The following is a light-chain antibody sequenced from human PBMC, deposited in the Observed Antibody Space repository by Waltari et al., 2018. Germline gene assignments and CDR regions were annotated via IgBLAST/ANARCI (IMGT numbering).Light chain of an antibody. CDR2: DVF. CDR3: HQYGSPPRT. J-gene: IGKJ1*01. V-gene: IGKV3-20*01. Sequence: ENVLTQSPGTLSLSPGERVSLPWRASETVNNNYLAWYQQKPGQAPRLLIYDVFKRATGIPDRFSGSGSGTDFTLTISRLEPEDFAVYYCHQYGSPPRTFGQGTKVDI. CDR1: ETVNNNY.